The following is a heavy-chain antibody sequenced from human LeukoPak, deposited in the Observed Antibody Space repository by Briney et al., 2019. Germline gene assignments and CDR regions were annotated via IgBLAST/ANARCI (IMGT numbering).Heavy chain of an antibody. CDR2: ISSSGSTI. D-gene: IGHD2-21*01. V-gene: IGHV3-48*03. CDR1: GFTFSSYE. CDR3: ARELGYLWY. J-gene: IGHJ4*02. Sequence: GGSLRLSCAASGFTFSSYEMNWVRQAPGKRLEWVSYISSSGSTIYYADSVKGRFTISRDNAKNSLYLQMNSLRAEDTAVYYCARELGYLWYWGQGTLVTVSS.